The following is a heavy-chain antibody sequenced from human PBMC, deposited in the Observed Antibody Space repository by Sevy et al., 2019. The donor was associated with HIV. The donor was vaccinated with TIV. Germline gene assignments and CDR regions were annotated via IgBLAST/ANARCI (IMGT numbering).Heavy chain of an antibody. CDR3: ARGGCTKPNDD. D-gene: IGHD2-8*01. CDR2: LSFGCGEI. CDR1: GFTFSKYS. Sequence: GGSLRLSCAASGFTFSKYSMSWVRQPPGKGLEWVSTLSFGCGEINYADSVKGRFTISRDNSKSSGYLQMNNLRAEDTAVYYCARGGCTKPNDDWGQGTLVTVSS. V-gene: IGHV3-23*01. J-gene: IGHJ4*02.